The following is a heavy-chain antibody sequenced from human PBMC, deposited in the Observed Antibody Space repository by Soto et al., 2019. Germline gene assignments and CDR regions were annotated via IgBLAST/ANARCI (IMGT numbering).Heavy chain of an antibody. CDR2: ISSSSSYT. D-gene: IGHD2-2*03. J-gene: IGHJ5*02. CDR3: ARGLLDIVVVPAAPYLKSDP. V-gene: IGHV3-11*06. Sequence: GGSLRLSCAASGFTFSDYYMSWIRQAPGKGLEWVSYISSSSSYTNYADSVKGRFTISRDNAKNSLYLQMNSLRAEDTAVYYCARGLLDIVVVPAAPYLKSDPWGQGTLVTVSS. CDR1: GFTFSDYY.